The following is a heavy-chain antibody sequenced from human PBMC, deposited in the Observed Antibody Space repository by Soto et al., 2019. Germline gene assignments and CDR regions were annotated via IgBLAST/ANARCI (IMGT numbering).Heavy chain of an antibody. V-gene: IGHV3-30-3*01. D-gene: IGHD6-19*01. CDR3: ARGSGQWLVKYYYGMDV. Sequence: GGSLRLSCAASGFTFSSYAMHWVRQAPGKGLEWVAVISYDGSNKYYADSVKGRFTISRDNSKNTLYLQMNSLRAEDTAVYYCARGSGQWLVKYYYGMDVWGQGTTVTVSS. CDR2: ISYDGSNK. J-gene: IGHJ6*02. CDR1: GFTFSSYA.